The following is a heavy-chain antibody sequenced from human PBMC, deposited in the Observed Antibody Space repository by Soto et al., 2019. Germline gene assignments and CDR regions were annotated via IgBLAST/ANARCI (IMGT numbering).Heavy chain of an antibody. J-gene: IGHJ4*02. D-gene: IGHD3-10*01. CDR2: ISWNSGSI. CDR1: GFTFDDYA. V-gene: IGHV3-9*01. CDR3: AKEMAFGDQGFDY. Sequence: EVQLVESGGGLVQPGRSLRLSCAASGFTFDDYAMHWVRQAPGKGLEWVSGISWNSGSIGYADSVTGRFTISRDNPKNSLYLQMNSLRAEDTALYYCAKEMAFGDQGFDYWGQGTLVTVSS.